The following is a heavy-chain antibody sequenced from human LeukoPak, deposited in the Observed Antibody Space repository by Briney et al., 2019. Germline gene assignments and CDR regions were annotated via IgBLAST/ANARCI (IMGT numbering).Heavy chain of an antibody. V-gene: IGHV1-69*04. CDR3: ARSSSMRIAAAGPGAFDI. CDR1: GGTFSSYA. D-gene: IGHD6-13*01. Sequence: ASVKVSCKASGGTFSSYAISWVRQAPGQGLEWMGRIIPTLGITNYAQKFQGRVTITADESTSTAYMELSSLRSEDTAVYYCARSSSMRIAAAGPGAFDIWGQGTMVTVSS. CDR2: IIPTLGIT. J-gene: IGHJ3*02.